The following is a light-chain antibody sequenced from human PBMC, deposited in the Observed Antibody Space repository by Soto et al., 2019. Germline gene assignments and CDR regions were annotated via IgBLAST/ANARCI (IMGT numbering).Light chain of an antibody. CDR2: GAS. J-gene: IGKJ2*01. CDR1: QSVSIN. V-gene: IGKV3-15*01. Sequence: EIVMTQSPATLSVSPGERATLSCRASQSVSINLAWYQQKPGQAPRLLIYGASTRATDIPARFSGSGSGTEFTLTISSLQSEDFAVYYCQQYNNWPYTFGQGTKVDNK. CDR3: QQYNNWPYT.